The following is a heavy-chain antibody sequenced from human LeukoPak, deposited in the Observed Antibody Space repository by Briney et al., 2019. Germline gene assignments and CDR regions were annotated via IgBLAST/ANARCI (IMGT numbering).Heavy chain of an antibody. J-gene: IGHJ4*02. D-gene: IGHD1-26*01. Sequence: SETLSLTCTVSGYSISSGYYWGWIRQPPGKGLEWIGSIYHSGSTYYNPSLKSRVTISVDTSKNQFSLKLSSVTAADTAVYYCARGGWELPTSLDYWGQGTLVTVSS. CDR3: ARGGWELPTSLDY. CDR1: GYSISSGYY. V-gene: IGHV4-38-2*02. CDR2: IYHSGST.